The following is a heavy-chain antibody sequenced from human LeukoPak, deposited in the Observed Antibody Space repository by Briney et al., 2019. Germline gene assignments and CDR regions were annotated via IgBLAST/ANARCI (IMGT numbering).Heavy chain of an antibody. CDR1: GGSISSYY. J-gene: IGHJ4*02. V-gene: IGHV4-59*01. CDR3: ARARDWNYVPFDY. Sequence: SQTLSLTCTLSGGSISSYYCSWIRQPAGQGLEWMGYIYYSGSTNYNPSLKSRVTISVDTSKNQFSLKLSSVPAADTAVYYCARARDWNYVPFDYWGQGTLVTVSS. D-gene: IGHD1-7*01. CDR2: IYYSGST.